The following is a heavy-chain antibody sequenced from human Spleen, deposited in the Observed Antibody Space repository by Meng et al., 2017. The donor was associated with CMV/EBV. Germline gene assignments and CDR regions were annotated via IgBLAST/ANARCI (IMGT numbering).Heavy chain of an antibody. Sequence: GESLKISCAASGFTFSSYWMSWVRQAPGKGLEWVANIKQDGSEKYYVDSVKGRFTISRDNAKNSLYLQMNSLRAEDTAVYYCARVGKYCSSTSCYVGIMDVWGQWTTVTVSS. CDR1: GFTFSSYW. CDR3: ARVGKYCSSTSCYVGIMDV. V-gene: IGHV3-7*01. J-gene: IGHJ6*02. D-gene: IGHD2-2*01. CDR2: IKQDGSEK.